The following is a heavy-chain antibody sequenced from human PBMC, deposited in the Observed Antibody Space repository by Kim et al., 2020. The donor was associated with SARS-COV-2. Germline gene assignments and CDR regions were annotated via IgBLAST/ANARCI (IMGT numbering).Heavy chain of an antibody. CDR2: IGTAGDT. V-gene: IGHV3-13*01. CDR1: GFTFSSYD. Sequence: GGSLRLSCAASGFTFSSYDMHWVRQATGKGLEWVSAIGTAGDTYYPGSVKGRFTISRENAKNSLYLQMNSLRAGDTAVYYCARARGEPLLWFGESTQKYYYYGMDVWGQGTTVTVSS. J-gene: IGHJ6*02. CDR3: ARARGEPLLWFGESTQKYYYYGMDV. D-gene: IGHD3-10*01.